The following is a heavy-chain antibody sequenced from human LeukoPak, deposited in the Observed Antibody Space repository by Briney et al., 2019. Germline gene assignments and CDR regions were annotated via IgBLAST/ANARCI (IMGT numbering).Heavy chain of an antibody. CDR2: IYYSGST. J-gene: IGHJ5*02. CDR3: ARADPELFMGISDP. CDR1: GGSISSSSYY. Sequence: PSETLSLTCTVSGGSISSSSYYWGWIRQPPGKGLEWIGSIYYSGSTYYNPSLKSRVTISVDTSKNQFSLKLSSVTAADTAVYYCARADPELFMGISDPWGQGTLVTVSS. D-gene: IGHD1-14*01. V-gene: IGHV4-39*07.